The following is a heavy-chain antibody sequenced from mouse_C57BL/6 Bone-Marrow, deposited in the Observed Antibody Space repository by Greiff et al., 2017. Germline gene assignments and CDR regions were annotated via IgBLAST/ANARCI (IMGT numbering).Heavy chain of an antibody. CDR3: ARSGDYGFWYFDD. Sequence: VKVVESGPELVKPGASVKISCKASGYAFSSSWMNWVKQRPGKGLEWIGRIYPGDGDTNYNGKFKGKATLTTDKNSSTAYMQLSSLTSEDSAVYFCARSGDYGFWYFDDWGTGTTVTVSS. D-gene: IGHD2-4*01. V-gene: IGHV1-82*01. CDR1: GYAFSSSW. J-gene: IGHJ1*03. CDR2: IYPGDGDT.